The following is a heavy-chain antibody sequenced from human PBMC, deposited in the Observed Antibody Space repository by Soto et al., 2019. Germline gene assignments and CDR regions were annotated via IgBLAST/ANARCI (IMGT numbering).Heavy chain of an antibody. D-gene: IGHD3-22*01. CDR1: GGSISSGGHY. CDR3: ARDSSGYSSLDY. J-gene: IGHJ4*02. CDR2: IYYSGTT. V-gene: IGHV4-31*02. Sequence: PSETLSLTCSVSGGSISSGGHYWSWIRQHPETGLEWIGYIYYSGTTYYNPSLKSRVTISVDTSKNQFSLRLNSVTAADTAVYYCARDSSGYSSLDYWGQGTLVTVSS.